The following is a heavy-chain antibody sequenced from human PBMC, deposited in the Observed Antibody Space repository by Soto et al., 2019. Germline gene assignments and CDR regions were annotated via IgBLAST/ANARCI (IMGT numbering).Heavy chain of an antibody. CDR1: GFIFSGYA. D-gene: IGHD6-13*01. Sequence: AGSLRLSCAVSGFIFSGYAMHWFRQAPGKGLEWVAVISNDGSNKYNADSVKGRFTISRDNSKNTLYLQMNSLRAEDTAVYYCARDGSSWYGGYDYWGQGILVTVSS. J-gene: IGHJ4*02. CDR3: ARDGSSWYGGYDY. V-gene: IGHV3-30-3*01. CDR2: ISNDGSNK.